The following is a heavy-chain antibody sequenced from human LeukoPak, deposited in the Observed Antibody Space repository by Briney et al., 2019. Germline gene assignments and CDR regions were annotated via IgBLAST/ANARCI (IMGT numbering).Heavy chain of an antibody. D-gene: IGHD3-9*01. CDR3: ARVLRYFDWLEGYYMDV. V-gene: IGHV3-48*01. CDR2: ISSSSSTI. J-gene: IGHJ6*03. CDR1: GFTFSSYS. Sequence: GGSLRLSCAASGFTFSSYSMNWVRQAPGKGLEWVSYISSSSSTIYYADSVKGRFTISRDNAKNSLYLQMNSLRAEDTAVYYCARVLRYFDWLEGYYMDVWGKGTTVAVSS.